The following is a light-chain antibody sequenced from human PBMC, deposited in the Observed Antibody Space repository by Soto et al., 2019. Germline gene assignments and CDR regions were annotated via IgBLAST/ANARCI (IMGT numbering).Light chain of an antibody. CDR2: DTA. J-gene: IGKJ4*01. CDR3: QQRSNWPLS. Sequence: EILLTQSPATLSLSPGERATLACRASQSVSSYLAWYQQKPGQPPRLLVYDTANRASGVPARFSGSGSGTDFTLTIRSLEPEDVAVYYWQQRSNWPLSFGGGTKVEIK. V-gene: IGKV3-11*01. CDR1: QSVSSY.